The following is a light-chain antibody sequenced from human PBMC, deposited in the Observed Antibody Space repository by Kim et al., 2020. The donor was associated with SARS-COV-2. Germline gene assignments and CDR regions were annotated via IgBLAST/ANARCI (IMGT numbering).Light chain of an antibody. CDR3: QQNYRTPYS. CDR1: QSISNQ. Sequence: DIQMTQSPPSLSPSVGDRVTITCRASQSISNQLNWYQQKAGRAPKLLIYAESNLQSGVPSRFSGSGSGTDFTLTISSLQPEDFATYYCQQNYRTPYSFGQGTKLE. J-gene: IGKJ2*03. CDR2: AES. V-gene: IGKV1-39*01.